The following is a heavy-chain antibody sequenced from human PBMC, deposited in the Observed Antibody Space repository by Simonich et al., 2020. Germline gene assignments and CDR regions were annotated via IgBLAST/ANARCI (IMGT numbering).Heavy chain of an antibody. V-gene: IGHV3-48*03. CDR3: ARDFRLQLVEIGTYYYYGMDV. Sequence: EVQLVESGGGLVQPGGSLRLSCAASGFTFSSYEMNWVRQAPGKVLEWVSYISSSGSTIYYAHYVQGRFTISRDNAKNSLYLQMNSLRAEDTAVYYCARDFRLQLVEIGTYYYYGMDVWGQGTTVTVSS. CDR2: ISSSGSTI. D-gene: IGHD6-6*01. CDR1: GFTFSSYE. J-gene: IGHJ6*02.